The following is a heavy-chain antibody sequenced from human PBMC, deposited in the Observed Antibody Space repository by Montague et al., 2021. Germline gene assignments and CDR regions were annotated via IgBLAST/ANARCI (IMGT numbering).Heavy chain of an antibody. D-gene: IGHD5-18*01. J-gene: IGHJ4*02. CDR2: ISCNSGNI. CDR3: AKDETRGYSYGTPDY. V-gene: IGHV3-9*01. Sequence: SLRLSCAASGFTFDDYAMHWVRQAPGKGLEWVSGISCNSGNIGYADSVKGRFTISRDNAKNSLYLQMNSLRAEDTALYYCAKDETRGYSYGTPDYWGQGTLVTVSS. CDR1: GFTFDDYA.